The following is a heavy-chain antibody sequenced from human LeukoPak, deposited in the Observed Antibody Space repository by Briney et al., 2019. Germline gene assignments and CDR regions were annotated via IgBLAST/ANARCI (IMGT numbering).Heavy chain of an antibody. V-gene: IGHV3-30*02. Sequence: GGSLRLSCAASGFTFSSYGMHWVRQAPGKGLEWVAFIRYDGSNKYYADSVKGRFTISRDNSKNTLYLQMNSLRAEDTAVFYCAKGSKALIITRDHYMDVWGKGTTVTISS. CDR3: AKGSKALIITRDHYMDV. CDR2: IRYDGSNK. D-gene: IGHD3-3*01. J-gene: IGHJ6*03. CDR1: GFTFSSYG.